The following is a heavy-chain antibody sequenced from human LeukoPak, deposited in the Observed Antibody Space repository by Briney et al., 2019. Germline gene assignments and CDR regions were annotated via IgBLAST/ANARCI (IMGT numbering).Heavy chain of an antibody. J-gene: IGHJ4*02. Sequence: PGRSLRLSCAASGFTFSSYAMNWVRQAPGKGLEWVSSLSDGGHSSFYADSVKGRFTIYRDDSQNILYLQMNNLSGDDTALYYCALSPLGFNYGYAYWGQGTLVTVSS. D-gene: IGHD5-18*01. CDR2: LSDGGHSS. V-gene: IGHV3-23*01. CDR1: GFTFSSYA. CDR3: ALSPLGFNYGYAY.